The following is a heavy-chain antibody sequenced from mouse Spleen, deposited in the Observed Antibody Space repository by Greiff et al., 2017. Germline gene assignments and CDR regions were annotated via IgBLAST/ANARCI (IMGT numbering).Heavy chain of an antibody. V-gene: IGHV1-15*01. D-gene: IGHD2-12*01. J-gene: IGHJ2*01. Sequence: QVQLQQSGAELVRPGASVTLSCKASGYTFTDYEMHWVKQTPVHGLEWIGAIDPGTGGTAYNQKFKGKAILTADKSSSTAYMELRSLTSEDSAVYYCTRCYSYSYYFDYWGQGTTLTVSS. CDR2: IDPGTGGT. CDR3: TRCYSYSYYFDY. CDR1: GYTFTDYE.